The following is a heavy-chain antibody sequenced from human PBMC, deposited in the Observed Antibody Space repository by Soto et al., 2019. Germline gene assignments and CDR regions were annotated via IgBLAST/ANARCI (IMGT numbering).Heavy chain of an antibody. CDR2: IYYSGST. CDR1: GGSISSGGYY. J-gene: IGHJ4*02. D-gene: IGHD3-16*02. Sequence: SETLSLTCTVSGGSISSGGYYWSWIRQHPGKGLEWIGYIYYSGSTYYNPSLKSRVTISVDTSKNQFSLKLSSVTAADTAVYYCARSASGSYYDYVWGSYRYALFDYWGQGTLVTVSS. V-gene: IGHV4-31*03. CDR3: ARSASGSYYDYVWGSYRYALFDY.